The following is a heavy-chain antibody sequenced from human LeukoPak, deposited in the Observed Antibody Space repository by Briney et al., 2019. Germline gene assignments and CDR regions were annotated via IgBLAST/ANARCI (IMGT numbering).Heavy chain of an antibody. CDR2: IRYDGSNK. J-gene: IGHJ4*02. CDR3: AKGYGVVPAASGH. CDR1: GFTFSSYG. D-gene: IGHD2-2*01. Sequence: PGGSLRLSCAASGFTFSSYGMHWVRQAPGKGLEWVALIRYDGSNKYYADSVKGRFTISRDNSKNTLYLQMNSLRAEDTAVYYCAKGYGVVPAASGHWGQGTLVTVSS. V-gene: IGHV3-30*02.